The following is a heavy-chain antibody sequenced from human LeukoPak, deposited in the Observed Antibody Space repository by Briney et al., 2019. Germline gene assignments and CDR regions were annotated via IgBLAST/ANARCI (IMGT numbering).Heavy chain of an antibody. Sequence: GRSLRLSCAASGFTFDDYAMHWVRQTPGKGLEWVSGISWNSGSIGYADSVKGRFTISRDNAKNSLYLQMNSLRAEDTAVYYCARIYCGGDCYPDYWGQGTLVTVSS. V-gene: IGHV3-9*01. D-gene: IGHD2-21*02. J-gene: IGHJ4*02. CDR3: ARIYCGGDCYPDY. CDR1: GFTFDDYA. CDR2: ISWNSGSI.